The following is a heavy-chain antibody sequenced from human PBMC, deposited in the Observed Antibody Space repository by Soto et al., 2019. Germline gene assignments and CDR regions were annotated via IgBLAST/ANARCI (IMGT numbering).Heavy chain of an antibody. CDR3: AREGYFDWSDPYYYYMDV. CDR2: ISSSSSTI. D-gene: IGHD3-9*01. V-gene: IGHV3-48*01. CDR1: GFTFSSYS. Sequence: GGSLRLSCAAPGFTFSSYSMNWVRQAPGEGLEWVSYISSSSSTIYYADSVKGRFTISRDNAKNSLYLQMNSLRAEDTAVYYCAREGYFDWSDPYYYYMDVCGKGTTDTVSS. J-gene: IGHJ6*03.